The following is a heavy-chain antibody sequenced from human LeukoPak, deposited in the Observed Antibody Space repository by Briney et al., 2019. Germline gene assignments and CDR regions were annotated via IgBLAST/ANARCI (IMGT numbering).Heavy chain of an antibody. CDR1: GFTFNNYA. V-gene: IGHV3-30*04. Sequence: GGSLRLSCAASGFTFNNYAMHWVRQAPGKGLEWVAVISYDGSNKYYADSVKGRFTISRDNSKNTLYLQMNSLRAEDTAVYYCARETHMDVWGKGTTVTVSS. J-gene: IGHJ6*04. CDR3: ARETHMDV. CDR2: ISYDGSNK.